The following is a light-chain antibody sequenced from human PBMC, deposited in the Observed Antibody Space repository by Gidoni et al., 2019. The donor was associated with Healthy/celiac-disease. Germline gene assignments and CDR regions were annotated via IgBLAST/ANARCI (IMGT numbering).Light chain of an antibody. CDR2: SAS. V-gene: IGKV1-39*01. CDR3: QHSYSTPWT. CDR1: QSISSY. J-gene: IGKJ1*01. Sequence: DIQMTQSPSSLSASVGDRVTITCRASQSISSYLNWYQQKPGNAPKLLIYSASILQSGVPSRFSGSGSGTDFTLTISSLQPEDFATYYCQHSYSTPWTFGQGTKVEIK.